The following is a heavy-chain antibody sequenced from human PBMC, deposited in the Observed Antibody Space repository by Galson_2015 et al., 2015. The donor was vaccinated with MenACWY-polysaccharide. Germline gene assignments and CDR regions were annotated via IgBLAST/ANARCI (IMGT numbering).Heavy chain of an antibody. CDR2: IYPGDSDT. V-gene: IGHV5-51*03. CDR1: GYSFTTYW. CDR3: ARRFWNLEYLDW. J-gene: IGHJ4*02. Sequence: QSGAEVKKPGESLKISCKGSGYSFTTYWIAWVRQMPGKGLERMGIIYPGDSDTRYSPSFQGQVIISADKSGDTAYLQWSSLKASDTAMYYCARRFWNLEYLDWWGQGTLVTVSS. D-gene: IGHD1-1*01.